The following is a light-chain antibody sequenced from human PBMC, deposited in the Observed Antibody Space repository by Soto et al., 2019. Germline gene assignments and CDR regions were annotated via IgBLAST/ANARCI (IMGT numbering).Light chain of an antibody. V-gene: IGKV3-11*01. Sequence: EIVLTQSPATLSLSPGERATLSCRASQSVNSYLAWYQQKPGQAPRLLIYDASNRATGIPARFSGSGSGTDFTLTISSLEPEDFAVYCCQHRSNWPLTFGGGTKVEIK. CDR2: DAS. J-gene: IGKJ4*01. CDR3: QHRSNWPLT. CDR1: QSVNSY.